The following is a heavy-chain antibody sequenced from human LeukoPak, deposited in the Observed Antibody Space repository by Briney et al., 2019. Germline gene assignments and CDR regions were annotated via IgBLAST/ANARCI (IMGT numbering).Heavy chain of an antibody. D-gene: IGHD1-26*01. CDR1: GGSISSGSYY. Sequence: TPSETLSLTCTVSGGSISSGSYYWSWIRQPAGKGLEWIGRIYTSGSTNYNPSLKSRVTISVDTSKNQFSLKLSSVTAADTAVYYCASLVGALDAFDVWGQGTMVTVSS. CDR2: IYTSGST. J-gene: IGHJ3*01. CDR3: ASLVGALDAFDV. V-gene: IGHV4-61*02.